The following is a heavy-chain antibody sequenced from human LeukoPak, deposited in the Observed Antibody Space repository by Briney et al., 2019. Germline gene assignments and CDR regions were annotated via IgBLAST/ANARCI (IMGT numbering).Heavy chain of an antibody. D-gene: IGHD2-8*01. CDR3: ARGGLRVMVYRLYYMDV. CDR2: ITGDGATT. J-gene: IGHJ6*03. CDR1: GFTFSSYG. V-gene: IGHV3-23*01. Sequence: PGGSLRLSCAASGFTFSSYGMNWVRQAPGKGLEWVSAITGDGATTFYADSVKGRFTISRDNSKNTLYFQINSLTADDTAVYYCARGGLRVMVYRLYYMDVWGKGTTVTVSS.